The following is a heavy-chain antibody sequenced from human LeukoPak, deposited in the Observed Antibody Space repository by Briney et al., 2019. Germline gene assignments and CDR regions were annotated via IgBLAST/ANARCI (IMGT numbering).Heavy chain of an antibody. V-gene: IGHV3-48*04. CDR1: GFTFSSYG. Sequence: PGGSLRLSCAASGFTFSSYGMNWVRQAPGKGLEWVSYISSDSSTIYYADSVKGRFTISRDNAKNSLFLQMNSLRAEDTAVYYCARDRSTMPNWGQGSLVTVSS. CDR2: ISSDSSTI. D-gene: IGHD5-24*01. CDR3: ARDRSTMPN. J-gene: IGHJ4*02.